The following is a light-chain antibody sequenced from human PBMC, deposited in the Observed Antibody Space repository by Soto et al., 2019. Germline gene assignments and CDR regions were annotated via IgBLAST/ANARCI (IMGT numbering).Light chain of an antibody. V-gene: IGLV1-51*01. CDR1: GSNIGNNY. J-gene: IGLJ3*02. Sequence: QSVLTQPPSVSAAPGQKVTISCSGSGSNIGNNYVSWYQQLPGTVPKLLIYDNNKRPSRIPDRFSGSKSGTAATLGITGLQTGDEADYYCGTWDSSMSAWVFGGGTKLTVL. CDR2: DNN. CDR3: GTWDSSMSAWV.